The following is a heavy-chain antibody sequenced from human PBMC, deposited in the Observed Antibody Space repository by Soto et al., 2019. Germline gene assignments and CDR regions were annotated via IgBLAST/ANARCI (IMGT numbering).Heavy chain of an antibody. D-gene: IGHD6-13*01. J-gene: IGHJ4*02. CDR3: AKEYLGSSSWYYFDY. CDR2: ISYDGSNK. CDR1: GLTFSSYG. V-gene: IGHV3-30*18. Sequence: QVQLVESGGGVVQPGRSLRLSCAASGLTFSSYGMHWVRQAQGKGLEWVAVISYDGSNKYYADSVKGRFTISRDNSKNTLYLQMNSLRAEDTAVYYCAKEYLGSSSWYYFDYWGQGTLVTVSS.